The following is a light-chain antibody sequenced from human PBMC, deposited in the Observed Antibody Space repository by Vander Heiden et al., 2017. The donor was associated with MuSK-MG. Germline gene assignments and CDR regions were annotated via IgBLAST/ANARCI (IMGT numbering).Light chain of an antibody. Sequence: DIQMTQSPSSVSASVGDRVIITCRASQGISSWLAWYQQKADKAPKLLIYGASGLQSGVPSRFSGSGSGTEFTLTISSLQPEDFATYYCQQESIFPYTFGQGTKLXIK. CDR2: GAS. CDR1: QGISSW. V-gene: IGKV1-12*01. J-gene: IGKJ2*01. CDR3: QQESIFPYT.